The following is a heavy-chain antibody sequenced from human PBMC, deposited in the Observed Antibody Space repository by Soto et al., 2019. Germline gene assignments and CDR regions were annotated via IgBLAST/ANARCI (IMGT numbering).Heavy chain of an antibody. CDR1: GYTFTSYD. D-gene: IGHD3-9*01. J-gene: IGHJ6*03. CDR2: MNPNSGNT. V-gene: IGHV1-8*01. CDR3: ARTAVRYFDWLLLPPSGYYYYYYMDV. Sequence: ASVKVSCKASGYTFTSYDINWVRQATGQGLEWMGWMNPNSGNTGYAQKFQGRVTMTRNTSISTAYMELGSLRSEDTAVYYCARTAVRYFDWLLLPPSGYYYYYYMDVWGKGTTVTVSS.